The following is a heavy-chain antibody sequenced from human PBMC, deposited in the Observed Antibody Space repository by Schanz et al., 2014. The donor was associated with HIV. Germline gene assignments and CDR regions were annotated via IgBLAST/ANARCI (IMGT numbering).Heavy chain of an antibody. CDR1: GYTFINYD. Sequence: QVQLVQSGAEVKKPGASVKVSCKASGYTFINYDIHWVRQASGLGLEWMGWINPNSGGTNYAQKFQGRVTMTRDTSISTAYMELSRLRSDDTAVYYCAREDMARGGLYWGQGTLVTVSS. CDR2: INPNSGGT. J-gene: IGHJ4*02. CDR3: AREDMARGGLY. V-gene: IGHV1-2*02. D-gene: IGHD3-10*01.